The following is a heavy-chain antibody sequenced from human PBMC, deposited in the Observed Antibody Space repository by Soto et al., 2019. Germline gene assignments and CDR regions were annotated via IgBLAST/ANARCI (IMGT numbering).Heavy chain of an antibody. CDR3: AKVPTTVNTGGDAFDI. D-gene: IGHD4-17*01. J-gene: IGHJ3*02. CDR1: GFTFSSYG. V-gene: IGHV3-30*18. CDR2: ISYDGSNK. Sequence: PGWSLRLSCAASGFTFSSYGMHWVRQAPGKGLEWVAVISYDGSNKYYADSVKGRFTISRDNSKNTLYLQMNSLRAEDTAVYYCAKVPTTVNTGGDAFDIWGQGTMVTVSS.